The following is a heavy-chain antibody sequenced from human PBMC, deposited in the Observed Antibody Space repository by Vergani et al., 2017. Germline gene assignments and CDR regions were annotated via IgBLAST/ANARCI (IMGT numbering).Heavy chain of an antibody. J-gene: IGHJ6*03. CDR2: VWYDGSNK. CDR1: GFPFSSYG. CDR3: ARAAGYCSSTSCPPTLRHSYYYMDV. V-gene: IGHV3-33*01. Sequence: QVQLVESGGGVVQPGRSLRLSCAASGFPFSSYGMHWVRQVPGKGLEWVAVVWYDGSNKYYGDSVKGRFTISRDNSKNTLYLQMKSLRAEDTAVYYCARAAGYCSSTSCPPTLRHSYYYMDVWGKGTTVTVSS. D-gene: IGHD2-2*01.